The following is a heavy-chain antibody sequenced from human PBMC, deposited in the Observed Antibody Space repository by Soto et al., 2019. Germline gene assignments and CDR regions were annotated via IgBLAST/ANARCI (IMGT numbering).Heavy chain of an antibody. CDR2: IKYDGSEE. CDR1: GFSFSIVW. V-gene: IGHV3-7*01. J-gene: IGHJ4*02. Sequence: GGSLRLSCVVSGFSFSIVWMTWVRQAPGKGLECVANIKYDGSEEYYVDSVKGRFTISRDNAKNSLYLQMNSLRDEDSAVYYCVTDLNWQGHWGQGTLVTVSS. CDR3: VTDLNWQGH.